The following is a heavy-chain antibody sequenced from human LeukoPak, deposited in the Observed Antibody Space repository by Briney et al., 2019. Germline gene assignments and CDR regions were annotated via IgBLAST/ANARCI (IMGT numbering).Heavy chain of an antibody. D-gene: IGHD6-13*01. Sequence: SETLSLTCAVYGGSLSGYYWSWIRQPPGKGLEWIGEINHSGSTNYNPSLKSRVTISVDTSKNQFSLKLSSVTAADTAVYYCARFPGYSSSHHDYWGQGTLVTVSS. CDR1: GGSLSGYY. CDR2: INHSGST. CDR3: ARFPGYSSSHHDY. J-gene: IGHJ4*02. V-gene: IGHV4-34*01.